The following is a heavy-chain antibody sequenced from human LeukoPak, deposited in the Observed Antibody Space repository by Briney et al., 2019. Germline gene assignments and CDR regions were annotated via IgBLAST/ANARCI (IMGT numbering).Heavy chain of an antibody. CDR3: ARGLDYGDLTDYFDY. V-gene: IGHV4-34*01. D-gene: IGHD4-17*01. J-gene: IGHJ4*02. CDR2: INHSGST. CDR1: GGSFSGYY. Sequence: SETLSLTCAVYGGSFSGYYWRWIRQPPGKGLEWIGEINHSGSTNYNPSLKSRVTISVDTSKNQFSLKLSSVTAADTAVYYCARGLDYGDLTDYFDYWGQGTLVTVSS.